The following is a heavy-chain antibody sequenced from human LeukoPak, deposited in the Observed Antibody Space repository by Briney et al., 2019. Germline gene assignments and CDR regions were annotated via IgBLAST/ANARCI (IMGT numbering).Heavy chain of an antibody. CDR3: ATSYSSVFDY. CDR1: GGSISSYY. D-gene: IGHD6-19*01. CDR2: IYYSGST. V-gene: IGHV4-59*01. Sequence: SETLSLTCAVSGGSISSYYWSWIRQPPGKGLEWIGYIYYSGSTNYNPSLKSRVTISVDTSKNQFSLKLSSVTAADTAVYYCATSYSSVFDYWGQGTLVTVSS. J-gene: IGHJ4*02.